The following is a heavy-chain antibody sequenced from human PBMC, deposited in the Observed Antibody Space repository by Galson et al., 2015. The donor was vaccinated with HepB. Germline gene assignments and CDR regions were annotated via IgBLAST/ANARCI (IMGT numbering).Heavy chain of an antibody. CDR1: GYTLSTYS. J-gene: IGHJ4*02. D-gene: IGHD1-14*01. CDR3: ARVGMTSYYFDY. V-gene: IGHV1-18*01. CDR2: ISGYSGDT. Sequence: SVKVSCKASGYTLSTYSIAWLRQAPGQGLECVGWISGYSGDTKYAQTFQGRVTMTTDRSTSTAYMDLRSLTSDDTAVHYCARVGMTSYYFDYWGQGTLVTVSS.